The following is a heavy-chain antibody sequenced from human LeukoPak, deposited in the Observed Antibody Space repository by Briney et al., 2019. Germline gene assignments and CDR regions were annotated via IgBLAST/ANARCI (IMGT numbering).Heavy chain of an antibody. J-gene: IGHJ4*02. CDR1: GFTFSSYA. V-gene: IGHV3-23*01. Sequence: GGSLRLSCAASGFTFSSYAMSWVRQAPGKGLEWVSGISESGGSAPSADSVKGRLTISRDNAKNTLYLQMNSLRAEDTAVYYCAKDGGRGIGSYSWGTFDYWGQGTLVTVSS. CDR3: AKDGGRGIGSYSWGTFDY. CDR2: ISESGGSA. D-gene: IGHD1-26*01.